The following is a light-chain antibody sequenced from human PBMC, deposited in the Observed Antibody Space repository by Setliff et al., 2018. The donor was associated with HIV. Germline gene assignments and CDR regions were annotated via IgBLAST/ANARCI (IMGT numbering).Light chain of an antibody. Sequence: QSVLTQPASVSGSPGQSITISCTGSASDVGGYNYVSWYQQQRGKAPKLIIYDVTHRPSGVSHRFSASKSGNTASLTISGLRAEDEADYFCSSYTASSTLYVFGTGTKVTVL. J-gene: IGLJ1*01. V-gene: IGLV2-14*03. CDR2: DVT. CDR3: SSYTASSTLYV. CDR1: ASDVGGYNY.